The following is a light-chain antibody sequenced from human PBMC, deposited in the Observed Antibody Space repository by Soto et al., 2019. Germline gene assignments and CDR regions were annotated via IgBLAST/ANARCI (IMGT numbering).Light chain of an antibody. CDR3: QQYGSSPYT. CDR2: GAA. CDR1: QSVRSNY. V-gene: IGKV3-20*01. J-gene: IGKJ2*01. Sequence: EIVLTQSPGTLSLSPGERATLSCRTSQSVRSNYLAWYHQKPGQAPRLLIYGAANRATGIPDRFGGSGSGTDFTLTISRLEPEDFAVYYCQQYGSSPYTFGQGTKLEIK.